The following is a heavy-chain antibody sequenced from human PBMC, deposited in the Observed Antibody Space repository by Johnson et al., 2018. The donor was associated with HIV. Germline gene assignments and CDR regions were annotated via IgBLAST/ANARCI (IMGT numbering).Heavy chain of an antibody. J-gene: IGHJ3*02. V-gene: IGHV3-30-3*02. CDR1: GFTFSSYA. CDR3: AKDAPQEKAFDI. Sequence: QVQLVESGGGVVQPGRSLRLSCIASGFTFSSYAMHWVRQAPGKGLEWVAVISYDGSNKYYADSVKGRFTISRDNSKNTLYLQMNSLRAADTAVYYCAKDAPQEKAFDIWGQGTMVTVSS. CDR2: ISYDGSNK. D-gene: IGHD5-24*01.